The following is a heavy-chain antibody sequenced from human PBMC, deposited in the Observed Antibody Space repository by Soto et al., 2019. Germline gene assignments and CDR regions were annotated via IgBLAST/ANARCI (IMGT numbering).Heavy chain of an antibody. Sequence: EVQLLESGGDLVQPGGSLRLSCAASGFTFSTYAMNWVRQAPGKGLEWVSAVSGSGASTYYADSVKGRFIISRDNSKNPLYLQMNSVRADDTAVYYCAEGAIFGVVISHVDNWGQGTLVTVSS. CDR2: VSGSGAST. CDR1: GFTFSTYA. D-gene: IGHD3-3*01. CDR3: AEGAIFGVVISHVDN. V-gene: IGHV3-23*01. J-gene: IGHJ4*02.